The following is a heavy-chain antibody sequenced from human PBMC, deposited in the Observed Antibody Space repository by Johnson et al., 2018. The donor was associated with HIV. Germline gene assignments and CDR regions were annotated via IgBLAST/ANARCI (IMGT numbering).Heavy chain of an antibody. Sequence: VQLVESGGVLVQPGGSLRLSCAASGFTFDDYAMHWVRQAPGKGLEWVSGISWNSGSIGYADSVKGRFTISRDNAKNSLYLRTNSLRVEDTAVYYCARDREYGLAWGWALDIWGQGTTVTVSS. CDR2: ISWNSGSI. D-gene: IGHD6-19*01. CDR1: GFTFDDYA. CDR3: ARDREYGLAWGWALDI. V-gene: IGHV3-9*01. J-gene: IGHJ3*02.